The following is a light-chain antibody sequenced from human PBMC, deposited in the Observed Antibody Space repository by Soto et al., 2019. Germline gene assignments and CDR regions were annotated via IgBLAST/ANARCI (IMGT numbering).Light chain of an antibody. CDR1: TSDVGGYNY. J-gene: IGLJ2*01. CDR3: SSYTKDITVV. Sequence: QSVLTQPASVSGSPGQSITISCTGTTSDVGGYNYVSWFQQYPGRAPKLLIYEVSTRPSGVSSRFSGSRSDNTASLTISGLQAEDEADYYCSSYTKDITVVFGGGTKLTVL. V-gene: IGLV2-14*01. CDR2: EVS.